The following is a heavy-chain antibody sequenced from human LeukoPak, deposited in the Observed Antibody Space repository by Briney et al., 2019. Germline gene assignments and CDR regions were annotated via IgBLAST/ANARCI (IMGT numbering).Heavy chain of an antibody. V-gene: IGHV1-46*01. CDR2: INPSGGST. CDR1: GYTFTSYY. Sequence: GASVKVSCKASGYTFTSYYMHWVRQAPGQGLEWMGIINPSGGSTSYAQKFQGRVTMTRDTSTSTVYMELSSLRSEDTAVYYCARDLTGTTYYYGMDVWGQGTTVTVSS. D-gene: IGHD1-20*01. J-gene: IGHJ6*02. CDR3: ARDLTGTTYYYGMDV.